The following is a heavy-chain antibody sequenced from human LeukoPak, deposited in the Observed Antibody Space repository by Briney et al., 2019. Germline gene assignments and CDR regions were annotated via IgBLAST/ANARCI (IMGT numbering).Heavy chain of an antibody. V-gene: IGHV3-64*01. J-gene: IGHJ4*02. CDR3: ARGGSLSAYDS. Sequence: PGGSLRLSCATSGFTLTNFAMPWVRQAPGKGLEYVSAMSSDGGTTYYANSVKGRFTMSRDKSKNAVYLQMGSLRPDDMAVYYCARGGSLSAYDSWGQGTLVTVSS. D-gene: IGHD2/OR15-2a*01. CDR2: MSSDGGTT. CDR1: GFTLTNFA.